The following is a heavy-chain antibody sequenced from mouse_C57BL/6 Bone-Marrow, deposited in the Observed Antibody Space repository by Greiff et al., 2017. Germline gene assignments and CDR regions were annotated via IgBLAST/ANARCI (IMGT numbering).Heavy chain of an antibody. CDR3: ARDDYGSSFFAY. V-gene: IGHV1-9*01. CDR1: GYTFTGYW. D-gene: IGHD1-1*01. Sequence: QVQLQQSGAELMKPGASVKLSCKATGYTFTGYWIEWVKQRPGHGLEWIGEILPGSGSTNYTEKFKGKATFTADTSSNTAYLQLSRLTTEDSAIXYCARDDYGSSFFAYWGQGTLVTVSA. J-gene: IGHJ3*01. CDR2: ILPGSGST.